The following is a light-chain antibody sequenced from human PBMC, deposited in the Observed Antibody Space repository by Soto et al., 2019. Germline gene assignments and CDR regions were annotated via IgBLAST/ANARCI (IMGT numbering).Light chain of an antibody. CDR2: EVS. CDR3: TSYTKSSTRKL. V-gene: IGLV2-14*01. Sequence: QSALTQPASVSGSPGQSIAISCTGTSSDVGGYNYVSWYQQHPGKVPKLIIYEVSNRPSGVSDRFSGSKSGNTASLTISGLQAEDEAEYYCTSYTKSSTRKLFGGGTKLTVL. J-gene: IGLJ2*01. CDR1: SSDVGGYNY.